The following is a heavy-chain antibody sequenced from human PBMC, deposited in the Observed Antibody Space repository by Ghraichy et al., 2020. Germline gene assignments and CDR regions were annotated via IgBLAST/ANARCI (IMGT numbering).Heavy chain of an antibody. CDR2: IFHSGST. Sequence: SETLSLTCAVSGGSISSGGYSWSWIRQPPGKGLEWIGYIFHSGSTYYNPSLKSRVTMSVDRSKNQFSLKLSSVTAADTAVYYCARGEAVAAGWFDPWGQGTLVTVSS. D-gene: IGHD6-19*01. J-gene: IGHJ5*02. V-gene: IGHV4-30-2*01. CDR3: ARGEAVAAGWFDP. CDR1: GGSISSGGYS.